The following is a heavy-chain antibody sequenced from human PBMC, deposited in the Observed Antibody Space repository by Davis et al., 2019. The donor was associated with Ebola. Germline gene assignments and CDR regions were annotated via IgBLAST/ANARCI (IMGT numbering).Heavy chain of an antibody. CDR2: VRSKANFYET. V-gene: IGHV3-73*01. Sequence: GGSLRLSCAASGFTFSYYAMHWVRQAPGKGLEWVGRVRSKANFYETSYGASVRGRFIISRDDSKKMAYLQMNSLQTGDTAIYYCTVRFDYWGRGTLVTVSS. J-gene: IGHJ4*02. CDR1: GFTFSYYA. CDR3: TVRFDY.